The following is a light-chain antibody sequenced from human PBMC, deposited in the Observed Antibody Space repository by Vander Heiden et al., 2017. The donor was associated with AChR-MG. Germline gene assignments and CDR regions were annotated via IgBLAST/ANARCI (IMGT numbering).Light chain of an antibody. J-gene: IGKJ2*01. Sequence: EIVMTQSQDTLSLSSGERATLSCRASHHIRDNYLAWYQHKPGQAPRLLITVASRRAAVIPDRFIGSGSGTDFTLTINRLEPEDAAVYYCQQYSLSPDTFGQGTKLEL. CDR3: QQYSLSPDT. V-gene: IGKV3-20*01. CDR2: VAS. CDR1: HHIRDNY.